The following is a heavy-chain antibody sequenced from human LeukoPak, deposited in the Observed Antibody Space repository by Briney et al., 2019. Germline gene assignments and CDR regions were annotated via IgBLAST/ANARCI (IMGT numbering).Heavy chain of an antibody. V-gene: IGHV1-2*07. Sequence: ASVTVSFKASGYTFTHYFMHWVRQAPGQGGGGMVWMNPKSGETNYAHKFQGRGTITKDTYNSTAYMDLSSLRYDDTAVYYCGSRGGSGKYDFDFWGQGTLVTVSS. CDR3: GSRGGSGKYDFDF. CDR1: GYTFTHYF. CDR2: MNPKSGET. J-gene: IGHJ4*02. D-gene: IGHD3-10*01.